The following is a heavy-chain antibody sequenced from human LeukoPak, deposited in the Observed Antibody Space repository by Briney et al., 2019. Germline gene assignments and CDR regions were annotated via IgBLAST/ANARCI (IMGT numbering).Heavy chain of an antibody. J-gene: IGHJ5*02. V-gene: IGHV3-43*02. CDR1: GFTFEVYA. CDR2: ISGDGGST. D-gene: IGHD2-2*01. CDR3: AKASIVVVPAASWFDP. Sequence: GGSLRLSCAASGFTFEVYAMHWVRHAPGKGLEWVFLISGDGGSTYYADSVKGRFTISRDNSKNSLYLQMNSLRTEDTALYYCAKASIVVVPAASWFDPWGQGTLVTVSS.